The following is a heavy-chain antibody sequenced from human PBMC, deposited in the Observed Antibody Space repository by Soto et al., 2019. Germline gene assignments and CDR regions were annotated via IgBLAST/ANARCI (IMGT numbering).Heavy chain of an antibody. CDR3: ARAPVFWSSGWYQT. Sequence: QVQLVQSGAEVKKPGASVKVSCKASGYTFTSYDINWVRQATGQGLEWMGWMNPNSGNTGYARKFQGRVTMARNTSISTAYMELSSLRSEDTAVYYCARAPVFWSSGWYQTWGQGTLVTVSS. CDR2: MNPNSGNT. CDR1: GYTFTSYD. J-gene: IGHJ5*02. D-gene: IGHD6-19*01. V-gene: IGHV1-8*01.